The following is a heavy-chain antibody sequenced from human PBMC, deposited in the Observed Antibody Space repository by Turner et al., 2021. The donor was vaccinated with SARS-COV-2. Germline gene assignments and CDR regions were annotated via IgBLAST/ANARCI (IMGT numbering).Heavy chain of an antibody. V-gene: IGHV3-15*01. CDR3: IKLSGHNYPTVGALDI. CDR2: IKSKGGGGTT. J-gene: IGHJ3*02. CDR1: GPNCIRHW. D-gene: IGHD5-18*01. Sequence: EVQLVESGGGLVKPRGSLRLSCAALGPNCIRHWRSWVRQAPGKGLEWIGRIKSKGGGGTTDYAAPVRGRFTISRDDSRNTLYLLMDRLETEDTAVYYCIKLSGHNYPTVGALDIWGPGTLVTVSS.